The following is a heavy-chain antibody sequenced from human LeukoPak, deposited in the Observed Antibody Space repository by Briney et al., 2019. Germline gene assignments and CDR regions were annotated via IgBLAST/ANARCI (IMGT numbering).Heavy chain of an antibody. V-gene: IGHV4-59*12. CDR2: IYHSGST. CDR3: ARDLAAQAFDI. J-gene: IGHJ3*02. Sequence: SETLSLTCTVAGGSIRTYYWSWIRQPPGKGLEWIGEIYHSGSTNYNPSLKSRVTISVDKSKNQFSLKLSSVTAADTAVYYCARDLAAQAFDIWGQGTMVTVSS. D-gene: IGHD6-6*01. CDR1: GGSIRTYY.